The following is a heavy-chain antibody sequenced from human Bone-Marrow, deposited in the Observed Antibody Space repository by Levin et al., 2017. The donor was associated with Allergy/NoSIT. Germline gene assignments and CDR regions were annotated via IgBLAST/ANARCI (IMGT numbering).Heavy chain of an antibody. CDR2: ISTSGSTT. CDR1: GFTFSDYH. CDR3: ARTTPIAPSHIYYYGMDV. Sequence: SCAASGFTFSDYHMSWIRQAPGKGLEWLSYISTSGSTTYYADSVKGQFTISRDNAKNSLHLQMNSLRAEDTAVYYCARTTPIAPSHIYYYGMDVWGQGTTVTVSS. V-gene: IGHV3-11*01. D-gene: IGHD6-6*01. J-gene: IGHJ6*02.